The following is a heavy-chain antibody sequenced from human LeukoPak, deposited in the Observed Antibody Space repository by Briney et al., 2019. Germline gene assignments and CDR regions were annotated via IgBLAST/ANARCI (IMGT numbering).Heavy chain of an antibody. CDR1: GYYIRSGYY. J-gene: IGHJ4*02. V-gene: IGHV4-38-2*02. D-gene: IGHD4-17*01. CDR2: IYHSGST. CDR3: AREVLATVTTFWFDL. Sequence: SETLSLTCTVSGYYIRSGYYWGWIRQPPGKGLEWIGSIYHSGSTYFNPSLKSRVTISVDTSNNQFSLKLSSVTAADAAVYYCAREVLATVTTFWFDLWGQGTLVTVSS.